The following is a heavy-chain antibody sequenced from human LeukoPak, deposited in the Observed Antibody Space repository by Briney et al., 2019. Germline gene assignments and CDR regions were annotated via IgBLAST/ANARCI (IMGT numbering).Heavy chain of an antibody. J-gene: IGHJ6*02. Sequence: SETLSLTCAVYGGSFSGYYWSWIRQPPGKGLEWIGEINHSGSTNYNPSLKSRVTISVDTSKNQFSLKLSSVTAADTAVYYCAREVSYGDYYYYYYGMDVWGQGTTVTVSS. D-gene: IGHD4-17*01. V-gene: IGHV4-34*01. CDR1: GGSFSGYY. CDR2: INHSGST. CDR3: AREVSYGDYYYYYYGMDV.